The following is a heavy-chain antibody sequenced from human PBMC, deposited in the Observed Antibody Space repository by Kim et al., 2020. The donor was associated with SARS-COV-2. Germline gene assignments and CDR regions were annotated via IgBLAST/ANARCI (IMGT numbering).Heavy chain of an antibody. Sequence: ASVKVSCKASGYTFTGYYMHWVRQAPGQGLEWMGRINPNSGGTNYAQKFQGRVTMTRDTSISTAYMELSRLRSDDTAVYYCARVRGSKDTAMVSYWGQGTLVTVSS. CDR1: GYTFTGYY. J-gene: IGHJ4*02. CDR2: INPNSGGT. V-gene: IGHV1-2*06. CDR3: ARVRGSKDTAMVSY. D-gene: IGHD5-18*01.